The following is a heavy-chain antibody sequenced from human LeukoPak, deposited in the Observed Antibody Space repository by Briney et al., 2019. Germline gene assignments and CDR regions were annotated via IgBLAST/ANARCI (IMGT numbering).Heavy chain of an antibody. CDR1: GGTFISYA. J-gene: IGHJ6*02. Sequence: GASVKVSCKASGGTFISYAISWVRQAPGQGLEWMGRIIPTLGIANYAQKFQGRVTITADKSTSTAYMELSSLRSEDTAVYYCARANGGSGGGYGMDVWGQGTTVTVSS. CDR2: IIPTLGIA. D-gene: IGHD3-10*01. V-gene: IGHV1-69*04. CDR3: ARANGGSGGGYGMDV.